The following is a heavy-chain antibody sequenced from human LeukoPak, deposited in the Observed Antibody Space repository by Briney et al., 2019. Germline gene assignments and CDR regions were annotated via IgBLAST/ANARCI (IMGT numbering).Heavy chain of an antibody. CDR3: ARGSGAYYYYYYMDA. J-gene: IGHJ6*03. CDR2: MNPNSGNT. CDR1: GYTFTSYD. D-gene: IGHD3-10*01. V-gene: IGHV1-8*01. Sequence: ASVKVSCKASGYTFTSYDINWVRQATGQGREWMGWMNPNSGNTGYAQKFQGRVTMTRNTSISTAYMELSSLRSGDTAVYYCARGSGAYYYYYYMDAWGKGTTVTVSS.